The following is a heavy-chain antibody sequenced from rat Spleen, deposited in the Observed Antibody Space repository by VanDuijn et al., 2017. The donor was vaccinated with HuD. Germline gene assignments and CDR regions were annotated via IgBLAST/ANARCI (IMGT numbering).Heavy chain of an antibody. CDR1: GFTFTDFY. J-gene: IGHJ2*01. Sequence: EVKLLESGGGLVQPGGSMRLSCAASGFTFTDFYMNWIRQPAGKAPEWLGFIRNKANGYTTEYNPSGKGRFTISRDNTQNMLYLQMNTLRAEDTATYYCARCGYSPYFDYWGQGVMVTVSS. V-gene: IGHV7-7*01. CDR3: ARCGYSPYFDY. CDR2: IRNKANGYTT. D-gene: IGHD1-7*01.